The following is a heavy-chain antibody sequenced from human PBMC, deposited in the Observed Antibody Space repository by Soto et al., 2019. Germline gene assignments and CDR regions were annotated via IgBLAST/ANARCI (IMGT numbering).Heavy chain of an antibody. V-gene: IGHV4-30-2*01. J-gene: IGHJ6*02. CDR3: ARAHYGDYGYGMDV. CDR2: IYHSGTT. CDR1: GGSISSGGYS. Sequence: QLQLQESGSGLVKPSQTLSRTCAVSGGSISSGGYSWSWIRQPPGKGLEWIGYIYHSGTTYYNTSLKSRVTISVDRSKNQFSLKLSSVTAAATAVYYCARAHYGDYGYGMDVWGQGTTVTVSS. D-gene: IGHD4-17*01.